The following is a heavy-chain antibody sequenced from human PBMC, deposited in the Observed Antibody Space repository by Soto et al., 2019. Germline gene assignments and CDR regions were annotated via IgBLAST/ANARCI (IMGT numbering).Heavy chain of an antibody. Sequence: GGSLRLSCAASGFTFSSYAMSWVRQAPGKGLEWVSAISGSGGSTYYAASVKGRFTISRDNSKNTLYLQMNSLRAEDTAVYYCAKSQRVVISFFDYWGQGTLVTVSS. V-gene: IGHV3-23*01. CDR2: ISGSGGST. J-gene: IGHJ4*02. CDR3: AKSQRVVISFFDY. D-gene: IGHD3-3*01. CDR1: GFTFSSYA.